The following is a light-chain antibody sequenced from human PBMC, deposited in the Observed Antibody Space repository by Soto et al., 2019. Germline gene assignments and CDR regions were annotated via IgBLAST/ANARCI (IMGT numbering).Light chain of an antibody. CDR3: QQYNTFRT. V-gene: IGKV1-5*03. CDR1: QSISSW. Sequence: DVQMTQSPSPLSASVGDRVTITCRASQSISSWLYWYQQKPGKAPKLLIYKASTLESGVPQRFGGSGSGTEFALTISSMKPDDVATYSCQQYNTFRTFGQGTKVDI. CDR2: KAS. J-gene: IGKJ1*01.